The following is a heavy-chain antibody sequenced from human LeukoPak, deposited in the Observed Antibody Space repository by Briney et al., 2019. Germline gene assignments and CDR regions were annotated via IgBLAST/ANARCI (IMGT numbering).Heavy chain of an antibody. CDR1: GFTFDDYA. J-gene: IGHJ4*02. D-gene: IGHD6-13*01. CDR3: AKDKGSSSWYYFDY. V-gene: IGHV3-9*01. CDR2: ISWNSGSI. Sequence: GGSLRLSCAASGFTFDDYAMHWVRQAPGKGLEWVSGISWNSGSIGYADSVKGRFTISRDNAANSLYLQMNSLRAEDTALYYCAKDKGSSSWYYFDYWGQGTLVTVSS.